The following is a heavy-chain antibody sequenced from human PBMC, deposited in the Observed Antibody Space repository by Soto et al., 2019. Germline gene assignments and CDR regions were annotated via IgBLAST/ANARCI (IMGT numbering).Heavy chain of an antibody. CDR1: GFTFSSYS. D-gene: IGHD3-10*01. CDR2: ISSSSSYI. J-gene: IGHJ4*02. Sequence: GGSLRLSCAASGFTFSSYSMNWVRQAPGKGLEWVSSISSSSSYIYYADSVKGRFTISRDNAKNSLYLQMNSLRAEDTAVYYCARDGQRGFTVDYWGQGTLVTVSS. V-gene: IGHV3-21*01. CDR3: ARDGQRGFTVDY.